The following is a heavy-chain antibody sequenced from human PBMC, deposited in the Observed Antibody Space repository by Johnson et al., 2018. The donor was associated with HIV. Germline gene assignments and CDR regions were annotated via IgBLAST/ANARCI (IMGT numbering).Heavy chain of an antibody. V-gene: IGHV3-9*01. Sequence: VQLVESGGGLVKPGGSLRLSCAASGFIFDDYAMHWVRQAPGRGLEWVSGISWNSGRIGYADSVKGLFTISRDNAKNTLYVQMNSRRAEDTAVYYCAKSTQANILRESGPCGAFDIWGQGTMVTVSS. CDR3: AKSTQANILRESGPCGAFDI. D-gene: IGHD3-10*01. CDR2: ISWNSGRI. CDR1: GFIFDDYA. J-gene: IGHJ3*02.